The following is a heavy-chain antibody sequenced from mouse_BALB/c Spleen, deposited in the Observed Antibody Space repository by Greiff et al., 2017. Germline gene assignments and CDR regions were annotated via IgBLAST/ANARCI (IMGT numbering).Heavy chain of an antibody. D-gene: IGHD1-1*01. Sequence: EVKLEESGGGLVQPGGSLRLSCATSGFTFTDYYMSWVRQPPGKALEWLGFIRNKANGYTTEYSASVKGRFTISRDNSQSILYLQMNTLRAEDSATYYCARDIPGSSFDYWGQGTTLTVSS. CDR3: ARDIPGSSFDY. CDR1: GFTFTDYY. J-gene: IGHJ2*01. CDR2: IRNKANGYTT. V-gene: IGHV7-3*02.